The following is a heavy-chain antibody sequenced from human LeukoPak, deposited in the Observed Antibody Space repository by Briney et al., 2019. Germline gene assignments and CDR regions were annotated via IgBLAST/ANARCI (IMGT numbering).Heavy chain of an antibody. CDR2: IIPIFGIA. J-gene: IGHJ5*02. Sequence: SVKVSCKASGGTFSSYAISWVRQALGQGLEWMGRIIPIFGIANYAQKFQGRVTITADKSTSTAYMELSSPRSEDTAVYYCARDHDATSGWFDPWGQGTLVTVSS. CDR3: ARDHDATSGWFDP. CDR1: GGTFSSYA. V-gene: IGHV1-69*04. D-gene: IGHD1-26*01.